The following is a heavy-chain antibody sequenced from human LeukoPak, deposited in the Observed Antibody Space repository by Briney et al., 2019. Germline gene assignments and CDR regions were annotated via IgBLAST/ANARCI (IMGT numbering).Heavy chain of an antibody. V-gene: IGHV4-4*02. CDR2: IAHDGTR. Sequence: SETLSLTCGVSGGAIDSTNYWSWVRQAPGRGLEWIGEIAHDGTRNYNSSLRSRVAMSFDRANNYFSLSLTAVTAADTAVYYCARDKHDSTELDAFDIWGQGTMVTVSS. CDR3: ARDKHDSTELDAFDI. CDR1: GGAIDSTNY. J-gene: IGHJ3*02. D-gene: IGHD3-22*01.